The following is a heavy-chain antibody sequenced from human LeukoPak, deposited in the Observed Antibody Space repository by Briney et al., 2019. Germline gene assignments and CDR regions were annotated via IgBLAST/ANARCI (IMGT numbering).Heavy chain of an antibody. CDR1: GFTFDDYA. J-gene: IGHJ4*02. D-gene: IGHD3-3*01. V-gene: IGHV3-9*01. Sequence: GGSLRLSCAASGFTFDDYAMHWVRQAPGKGLEWVSGISWNSGSIGYADSVKGRFTISRDNAKNSLYLQMNSLRAEDTALYYCAATIFGVGSDYWGQGTLVTVSS. CDR3: AATIFGVGSDY. CDR2: ISWNSGSI.